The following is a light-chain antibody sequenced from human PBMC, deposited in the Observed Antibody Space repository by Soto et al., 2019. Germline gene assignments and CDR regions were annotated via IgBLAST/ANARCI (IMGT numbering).Light chain of an antibody. Sequence: DIQMTQSPSTLYASVGDRVTITCRASQSISNWLAWYQQRPGKAPKLLIYDASSLESGVPSRCSGSGSGTEFTLTISSLQPDDFATYYCQQYYSYRTFGQGTKVEIK. V-gene: IGKV1-5*01. J-gene: IGKJ1*01. CDR3: QQYYSYRT. CDR1: QSISNW. CDR2: DAS.